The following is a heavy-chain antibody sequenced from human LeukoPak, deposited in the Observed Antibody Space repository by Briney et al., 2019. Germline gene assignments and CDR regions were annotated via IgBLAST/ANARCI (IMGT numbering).Heavy chain of an antibody. J-gene: IGHJ4*02. Sequence: GRSLRLSCAASGFTFSSYGMHWVRQAPGKGLEWVAFIRYDGSNKYYADSVKGRFTISRDNSKNTLYQQMNSLRTEDTAVYYCASDANYDFWSGYYALDYWGQGTLVTVSS. V-gene: IGHV3-30*02. CDR2: IRYDGSNK. CDR1: GFTFSSYG. CDR3: ASDANYDFWSGYYALDY. D-gene: IGHD3-3*01.